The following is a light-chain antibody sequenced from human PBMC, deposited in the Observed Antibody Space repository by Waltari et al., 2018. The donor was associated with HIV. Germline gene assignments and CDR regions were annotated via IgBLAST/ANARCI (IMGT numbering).Light chain of an antibody. CDR3: RAWDSGTGV. CDR1: KLDDKS. Sequence: SYELTQPPSVSVSPGQAATITCSGDKLDDKSVCWYQQKPGRSPVLVIYQDDKRFAGLPDGFCGSDSGSTGTLTISGARTMDEADYYCRAWDSGTGVFGTGTTVTVL. J-gene: IGLJ1*01. CDR2: QDD. V-gene: IGLV3-1*01.